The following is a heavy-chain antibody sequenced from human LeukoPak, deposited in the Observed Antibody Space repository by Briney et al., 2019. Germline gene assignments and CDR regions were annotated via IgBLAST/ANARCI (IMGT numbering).Heavy chain of an antibody. J-gene: IGHJ4*01. D-gene: IGHD1-7*01. CDR1: GYSISSDYY. CDR2: IYQSGST. CDR3: ARVRNCAAGYPDC. V-gene: IGHV4-38-2*01. Sequence: SETLSLTRAVSGYSISSDYYWGWIRQPPGKGLEWLGTIYQSGSTNYNPSLRSRISISVDTSRNQFSLTLRSVTAADTALYYCARVRNCAAGYPDCWGQGTLVTVSS.